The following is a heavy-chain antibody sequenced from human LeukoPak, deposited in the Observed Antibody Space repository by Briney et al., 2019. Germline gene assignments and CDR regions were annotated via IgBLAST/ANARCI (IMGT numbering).Heavy chain of an antibody. CDR3: TRHYDAITGAFDI. CDR2: IRSKANSYAT. J-gene: IGHJ3*02. V-gene: IGHV3-73*01. CDR1: GFTFSGSA. D-gene: IGHD1-20*01. Sequence: GGSLRLSCAASGFTFSGSAMHWVRQASGKGLEWVGRIRSKANSYATAYAASVKGRFTISRDDSKNTAYLQMNSLKTEDTAVYYCTRHYDAITGAFDIWGQGTMVTVS.